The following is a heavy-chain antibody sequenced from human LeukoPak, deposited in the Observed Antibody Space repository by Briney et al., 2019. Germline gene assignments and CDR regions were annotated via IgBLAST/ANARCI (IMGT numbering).Heavy chain of an antibody. CDR2: IKQDGSEK. CDR3: ARAREDDYYFDY. V-gene: IGHV3-7*01. Sequence: GGSLRLSCAASGFTFSSYWMSWVRQAPGKGLEWVANIKQDGSEKYYVDSVKGRFTIPRDNAKNSLYLQMNSLRAEATAVYYCARAREDDYYFDYWGQGTLVTVSS. J-gene: IGHJ4*02. D-gene: IGHD2-21*02. CDR1: GFTFSSYW.